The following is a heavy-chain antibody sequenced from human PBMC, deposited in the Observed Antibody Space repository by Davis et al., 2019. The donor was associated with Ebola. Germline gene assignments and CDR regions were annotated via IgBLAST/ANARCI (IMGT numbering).Heavy chain of an antibody. CDR3: AKIGGAYSNYYYDYGMDV. Sequence: PGGSLRLSCAASGFTFSSYGIHWVRQAPGQGLEWVAVISYDGSNKYYADSVKGRFTISRDNSENTLYLQMNSLRAEDTAVYYCAKIGGAYSNYYYDYGMDVWGQGTTVTVSS. CDR2: ISYDGSNK. CDR1: GFTFSSYG. D-gene: IGHD4-11*01. J-gene: IGHJ6*02. V-gene: IGHV3-30*18.